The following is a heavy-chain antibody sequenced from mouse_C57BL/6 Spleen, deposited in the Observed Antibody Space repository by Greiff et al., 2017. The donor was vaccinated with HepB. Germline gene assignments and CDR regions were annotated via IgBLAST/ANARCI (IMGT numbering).Heavy chain of an antibody. D-gene: IGHD1-1*01. CDR2: IDPSDSYT. Sequence: QVQLQQPGAELVMPGASVKLSCKASGYTFTSYWMHWVKQRPGQGLEWIGEIDPSDSYTNYNQKFKGKSTLTVDKSSSTAYMQLSSLTSEDSAVYYCAIPSSPYAMDYWGQGTSVTVSS. CDR1: GYTFTSYW. J-gene: IGHJ4*01. CDR3: AIPSSPYAMDY. V-gene: IGHV1-69*01.